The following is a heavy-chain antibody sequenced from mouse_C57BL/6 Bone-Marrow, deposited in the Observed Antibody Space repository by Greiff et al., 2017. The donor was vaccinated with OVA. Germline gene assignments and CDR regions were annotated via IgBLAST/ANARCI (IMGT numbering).Heavy chain of an antibody. CDR1: GYTFTSYG. V-gene: IGHV1-81*01. CDR3: ARSPLIYDGYYLFAY. CDR2: IYPRSGNT. J-gene: IGHJ3*01. Sequence: VKLVESGAELARPGASVKLSCKASGYTFTSYGISWVKQRTGQGLEWIGEIYPRSGNTYYNEKFKGKATLTADKSSSTAYMELRSLTSEDSAVYFCARSPLIYDGYYLFAYWGQGTLVTVSA. D-gene: IGHD2-3*01.